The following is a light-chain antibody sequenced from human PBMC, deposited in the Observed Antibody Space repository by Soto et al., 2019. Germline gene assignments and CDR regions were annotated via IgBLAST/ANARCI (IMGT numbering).Light chain of an antibody. V-gene: IGKV3-15*01. CDR3: QQSNNWPYT. J-gene: IGKJ2*01. Sequence: EIVMTQSPATLSVSPRERATRSCRASQRVSDNLAWYQQKPGQAPMLLIYGASTRATGIPARFSGSGSGTEFTLTISSLQSEDFAVYYCQQSNNWPYTFGQGTKLDIK. CDR1: QRVSDN. CDR2: GAS.